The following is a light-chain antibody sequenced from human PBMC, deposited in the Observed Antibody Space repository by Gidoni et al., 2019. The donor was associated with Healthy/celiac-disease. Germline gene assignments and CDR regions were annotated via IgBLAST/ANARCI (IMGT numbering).Light chain of an antibody. CDR2: DAS. CDR3: QQRSNWPPLT. CDR1: QSVSSY. V-gene: IGKV3-11*01. J-gene: IGKJ4*01. Sequence: EIVLTQSPATLSLSPGDRDTLSCRARQSVSSYLAWYQQKPGQAPRLLLYDASNRATGIPARFSGSWSGTDFTLTISSLEPEDFAVYYCQQRSNWPPLTFGGGTKVEIK.